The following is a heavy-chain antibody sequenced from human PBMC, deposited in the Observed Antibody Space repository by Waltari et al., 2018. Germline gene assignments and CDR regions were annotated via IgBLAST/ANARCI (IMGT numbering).Heavy chain of an antibody. CDR3: ATEPEGVGAAEFDWFDP. Sequence: EVQLVQSGAEVKKPGATVTISCKASGYTFTDYYLHWVPQAPGKGLEWMGRVDPEDGETRYAEKCQCRVTITAETSTDTAYMELSSLRAEDTAVYYCATEPEGVGAAEFDWFDPWGQGTLVTVSS. CDR1: GYTFTDYY. J-gene: IGHJ5*02. CDR2: VDPEDGET. D-gene: IGHD6-13*01. V-gene: IGHV1-69-2*01.